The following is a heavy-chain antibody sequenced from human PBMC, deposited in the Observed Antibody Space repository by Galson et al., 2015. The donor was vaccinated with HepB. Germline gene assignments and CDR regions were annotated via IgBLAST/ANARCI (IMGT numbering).Heavy chain of an antibody. CDR2: ISSSSSYI. CDR3: ARDGSSWYWYFDY. V-gene: IGHV3-21*01. D-gene: IGHD6-13*01. J-gene: IGHJ4*02. CDR1: GFTFSSYS. Sequence: SLRLSCAASGFTFSSYSMNWVRQAPGKGLEWVSSISSSSSYIYYADSVKGRFTISRDNSKNTLYLQMNSLRAEDTAVYYCARDGSSWYWYFDYWGQGTLVTVSS.